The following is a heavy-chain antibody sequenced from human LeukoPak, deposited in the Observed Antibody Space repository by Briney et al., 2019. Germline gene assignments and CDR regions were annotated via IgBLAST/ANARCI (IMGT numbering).Heavy chain of an antibody. Sequence: ASVKVSCKASGYTFTGYYMHWVRRAPGQGLEWMGWINPNSGGTNYAQKFQGRVTMTRDTSISTAYMELSRLRSDDTAVYYCARVGWIQLWQPPAYWGQGTLVTVSS. D-gene: IGHD5-18*01. CDR3: ARVGWIQLWQPPAY. CDR1: GYTFTGYY. CDR2: INPNSGGT. J-gene: IGHJ4*02. V-gene: IGHV1-2*02.